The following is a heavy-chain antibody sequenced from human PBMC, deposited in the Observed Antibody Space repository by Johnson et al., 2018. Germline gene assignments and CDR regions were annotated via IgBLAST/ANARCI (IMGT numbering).Heavy chain of an antibody. D-gene: IGHD3-22*01. J-gene: IGHJ3*02. CDR1: GFTFSNAW. CDR3: TNQASGYGFGYAFDI. V-gene: IGHV3-15*07. Sequence: VQLVESGGGLVKPGGSLRLSCAASGFTFSNAWMNWVRQAPGKGLEWVGRLKSKTDGGTTDYAAPVKGRFTIPRDDSKNPLYQQMNSLKTEDTAVYYCTNQASGYGFGYAFDIWGQGTMVTVSS. CDR2: LKSKTDGGTT.